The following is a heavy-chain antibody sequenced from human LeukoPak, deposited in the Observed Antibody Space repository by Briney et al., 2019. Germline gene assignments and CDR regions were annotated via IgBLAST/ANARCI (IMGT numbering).Heavy chain of an antibody. J-gene: IGHJ4*02. CDR1: GYTFTSYG. CDR2: ISAYNGNT. CDR3: AKHTYYDSSGYYFHY. D-gene: IGHD3-22*01. V-gene: IGHV1-18*01. Sequence: ASVKVSCKASGYTFTSYGISWVRQAPGQGLEWMGWISAYNGNTNYAQKLQGRVTMTTDTSTSTAYMELRSLRSDDTAVYYCAKHTYYDSSGYYFHYWGQGTLVTVSS.